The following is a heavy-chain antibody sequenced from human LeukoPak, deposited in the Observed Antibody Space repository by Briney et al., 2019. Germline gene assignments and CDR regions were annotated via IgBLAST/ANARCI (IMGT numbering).Heavy chain of an antibody. V-gene: IGHV3-23*01. CDR3: AKGATLNGGYDLDY. D-gene: IGHD5-12*01. Sequence: AGGSLRLPCAASGFTFSNYAMNWVRQAPGKGLEWVSTISISGGSTYYADSVKGRFTISRDNSKNTLYLQMNSLRAEDTAVYYCAKGATLNGGYDLDYWGQGTLVTVSS. CDR1: GFTFSNYA. J-gene: IGHJ4*02. CDR2: ISISGGST.